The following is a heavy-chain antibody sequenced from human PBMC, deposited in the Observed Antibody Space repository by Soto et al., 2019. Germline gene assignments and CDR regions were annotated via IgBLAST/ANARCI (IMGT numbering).Heavy chain of an antibody. D-gene: IGHD6-19*01. CDR2: ISGSGGST. V-gene: IGHV3-23*01. CDR1: GFTFSSFA. J-gene: IGHJ5*02. Sequence: SLRLSCAASGFTFSSFAMSWVRQAPGKGLEWVSAISGSGGSTYYADSVKGRFTISRDNSKNMLYLQMNSLRAEDTAVYYCVRDQSVAGPTTVIDPWGQGSLVTVSS. CDR3: VRDQSVAGPTTVIDP.